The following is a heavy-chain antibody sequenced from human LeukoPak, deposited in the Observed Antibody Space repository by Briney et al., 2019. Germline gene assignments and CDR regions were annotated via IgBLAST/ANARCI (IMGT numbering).Heavy chain of an antibody. CDR2: INNSGIT. CDR3: ARGYDSLTGPNY. V-gene: IGHV4-34*01. J-gene: IGHJ4*02. D-gene: IGHD3-9*01. Sequence: SETLSLTCAVYAGSFTGYYWRWIRQPPGKGLEWIGEINNSGITNYNPSLKSRVTISVDTSKNQFSLKLSSVTAADTAVYYCARGYDSLTGPNYWGQGTLVTVSS. CDR1: AGSFTGYY.